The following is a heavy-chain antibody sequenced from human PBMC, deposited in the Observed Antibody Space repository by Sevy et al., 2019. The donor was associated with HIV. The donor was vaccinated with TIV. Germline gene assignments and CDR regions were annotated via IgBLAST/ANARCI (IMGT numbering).Heavy chain of an antibody. CDR1: GFTFSKYS. D-gene: IGHD1-26*01. V-gene: IGHV3-21*01. CDR2: ISSSSSYI. Sequence: GGSLRLSCAASGFTFSKYSMSWVRQAPGKGLEWVSSISSSSSYIYYADSLKGRFTISRDNAKNSLYLQMNSLRAEDTAVYYCARDSGSYSPYYMDVWGKGTTVTVSS. CDR3: ARDSGSYSPYYMDV. J-gene: IGHJ6*03.